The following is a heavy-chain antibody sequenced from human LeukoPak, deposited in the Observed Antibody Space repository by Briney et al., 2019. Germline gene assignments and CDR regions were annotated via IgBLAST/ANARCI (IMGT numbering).Heavy chain of an antibody. V-gene: IGHV1-2*02. CDR2: INPNSGGT. D-gene: IGHD5-12*01. CDR3: AREETYSGYDNYYHYYMDV. Sequence: GASVKVSCKAPGYTFIGYYLHWVRQAPGQGLEWMGWINPNSGGTNYAQKFQGRVTMTRDTSISTAYMEVSRLRSDDTAVYYCAREETYSGYDNYYHYYMDVWGKGTTVTVSS. CDR1: GYTFIGYY. J-gene: IGHJ6*03.